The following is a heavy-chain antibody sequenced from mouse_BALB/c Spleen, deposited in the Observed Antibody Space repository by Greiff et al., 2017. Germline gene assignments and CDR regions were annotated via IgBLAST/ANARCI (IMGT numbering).Heavy chain of an antibody. J-gene: IGHJ2*01. CDR2: IDPANGNT. D-gene: IGHD4-1*01. CDR3: ASANWDYFDY. CDR1: GFNIKDTY. V-gene: IGHV14-3*02. Sequence: VHVKQSGAELVKPGASVKLSCTASGFNIKDTYMHWVKQRPEQGLEWIGRIDPANGNTKYDPKFQGKATITADTSSNTAYLQLSSLTSEDTAVYYCASANWDYFDYWGQGTTLTVSS.